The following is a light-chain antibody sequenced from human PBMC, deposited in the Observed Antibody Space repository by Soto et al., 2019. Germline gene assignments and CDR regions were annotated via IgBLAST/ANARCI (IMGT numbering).Light chain of an antibody. CDR1: QTLSSY. V-gene: IGKV3-11*01. J-gene: IGKJ4*01. Sequence: EIVLTQSPGTLSLSQGERATLSSSASQTLSSYLAWYQQKPGQAPRLLIYDASNRATGIPARFSGSGSGTDFTLTISSLEPEDFAVYYCQQRSNWPLTFGGGTKVDIK. CDR3: QQRSNWPLT. CDR2: DAS.